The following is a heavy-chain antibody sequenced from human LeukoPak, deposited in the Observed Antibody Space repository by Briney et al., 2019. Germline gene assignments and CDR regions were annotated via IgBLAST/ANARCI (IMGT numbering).Heavy chain of an antibody. Sequence: SETLSLTCTVSGGSISSYYWSWIRQPPGKGLEWIAYISDIGSINYNPSLKSRVTISVDTSKNQFSLKLSSVTAADTAVYYCARGKTATMVRGVRNWFDPWGQGTLVTVSS. V-gene: IGHV4-59*12. D-gene: IGHD3-10*01. J-gene: IGHJ5*02. CDR1: GGSISSYY. CDR3: ARGKTATMVRGVRNWFDP. CDR2: ISDIGSI.